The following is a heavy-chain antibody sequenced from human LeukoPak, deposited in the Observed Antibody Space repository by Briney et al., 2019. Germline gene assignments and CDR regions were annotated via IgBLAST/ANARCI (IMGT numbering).Heavy chain of an antibody. V-gene: IGHV1-8*01. CDR1: GYTFTSYD. CDR3: ARAAIAAAGYYFDY. Sequence: ASMKVSCKASGYTFTSYDINWVRQATGQGLEWMGWMNPNSGNTGYAQKFQGRVTMTRNTSISTAYMELSSLRSEDTAVYYCARAAIAAAGYYFDYWGQGTLVTVSS. CDR2: MNPNSGNT. D-gene: IGHD6-13*01. J-gene: IGHJ4*02.